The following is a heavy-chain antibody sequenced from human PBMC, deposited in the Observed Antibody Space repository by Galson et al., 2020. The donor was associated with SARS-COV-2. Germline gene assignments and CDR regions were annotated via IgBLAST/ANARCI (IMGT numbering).Heavy chain of an antibody. CDR1: GFTFSSYS. CDR2: ISSGSSYI. V-gene: IGHV3-21*01. D-gene: IGHD3-16*01. Sequence: GGSLRLSCAASGFTFSSYSMNWVRQAPGKGLEWVSSISSGSSYIHYADSMKGRFTISRDNAKNSLYLQMNSLRVEDTAVYYCARVGGMATTRARYYFYGLDVWGQGTTVTVSS. J-gene: IGHJ6*02. CDR3: ARVGGMATTRARYYFYGLDV.